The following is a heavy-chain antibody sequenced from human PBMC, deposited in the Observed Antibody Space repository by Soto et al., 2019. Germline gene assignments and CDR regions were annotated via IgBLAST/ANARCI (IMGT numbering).Heavy chain of an antibody. CDR1: GFTFSSYA. D-gene: IGHD3-16*02. Sequence: PGGSLRLSCAASGFTFSSYAMSWVRQAPGKGLEWVSAISGSGGSTYYADSVKGRFTISRDNSKNTLYLQTNSLRAEDTAFFFCAKDPWEGIYLDYYGLDVWGKGTTVTVSS. V-gene: IGHV3-23*01. CDR2: ISGSGGST. J-gene: IGHJ6*04. CDR3: AKDPWEGIYLDYYGLDV.